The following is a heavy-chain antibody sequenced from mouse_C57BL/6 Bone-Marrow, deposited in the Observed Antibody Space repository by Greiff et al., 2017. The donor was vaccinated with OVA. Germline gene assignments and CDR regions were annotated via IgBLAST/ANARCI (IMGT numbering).Heavy chain of an antibody. D-gene: IGHD2-4*01. CDR3: ARDDYDRAWFAY. J-gene: IGHJ3*01. CDR2: IDPSDSYT. Sequence: VQLQQSGAELVKPGASVKLSCKASGYTFTSYWMQWVKQRPGQGLEWIGEIDPSDSYTNYNQKFKGKATLTVDTSSSTAYMQLSSLTSEDSAVYYCARDDYDRAWFAYWGQGTLVTVSA. CDR1: GYTFTSYW. V-gene: IGHV1-50*01.